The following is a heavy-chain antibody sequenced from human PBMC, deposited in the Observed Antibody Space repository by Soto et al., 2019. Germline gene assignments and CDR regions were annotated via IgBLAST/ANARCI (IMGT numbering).Heavy chain of an antibody. D-gene: IGHD3-10*01. Sequence: KPGGSLRLSCAASGFTFSNAWMSWVRQAPGKGLEWVGRIKSKTDGGTTDYAAPVKGRFTISRDDSKNTLYLQMNSLKTEDTAVYYCTTVTYYYGSGSYKQVDYWGQGTLVTVSS. V-gene: IGHV3-15*01. CDR3: TTVTYYYGSGSYKQVDY. J-gene: IGHJ4*02. CDR1: GFTFSNAW. CDR2: IKSKTDGGTT.